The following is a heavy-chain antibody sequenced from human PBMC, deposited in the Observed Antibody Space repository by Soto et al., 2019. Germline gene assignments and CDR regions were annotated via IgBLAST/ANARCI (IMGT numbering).Heavy chain of an antibody. CDR2: MSYDGSNR. D-gene: IGHD4-4*01. Sequence: QVQLVESGGGVVQPGRSLRLSCASSGFRFSDYAIHWVRQAPGKGLEWVAVMSYDGSNRYYGDSVKVRFTITRDNTMDTLYLKMNSLRVDDTAVYYCARDSGFGNYFGPNIYWGQGSLITGYS. CDR3: ARDSGFGNYFGPNIY. V-gene: IGHV3-30*03. CDR1: GFRFSDYA. J-gene: IGHJ1*01.